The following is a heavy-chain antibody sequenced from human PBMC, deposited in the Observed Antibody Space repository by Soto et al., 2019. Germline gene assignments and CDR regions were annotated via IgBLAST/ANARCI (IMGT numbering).Heavy chain of an antibody. CDR2: IRSKANSYAT. D-gene: IGHD3-3*01. J-gene: IGHJ6*02. CDR1: GFTFSGSA. V-gene: IGHV3-73*01. CDR3: TSHDSNYAFWSGSPPRYGMDV. Sequence: EVPLVESGGGLVQPGGSLKLSCAASGFTFSGSAMHWVRQASGKGLEWVGRIRSKANSYATAYAASVKGRFTIPRDDSKTTAYLQMTSLNTEDTAVYYCTSHDSNYAFWSGSPPRYGMDVWGQGTTVTVSS.